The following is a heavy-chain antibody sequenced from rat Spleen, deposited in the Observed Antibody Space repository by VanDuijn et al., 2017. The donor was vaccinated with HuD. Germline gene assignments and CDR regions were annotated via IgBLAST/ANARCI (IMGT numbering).Heavy chain of an antibody. CDR1: GYTFSDYG. D-gene: IGHD1-7*01. Sequence: EVQLVESGGGLVQPGRSMKLSCAAAGYTFSDYGMVCVLQAPTKCLEWVSSISYDGSSTYYRDSVKGLFTISRDNARSTLYLQMESLRSEDTATYYCARPSYGYPFAYWGQGTLVTVSS. J-gene: IGHJ3*01. V-gene: IGHV5-29*01. CDR3: ARPSYGYPFAY. CDR2: ISYDGSST.